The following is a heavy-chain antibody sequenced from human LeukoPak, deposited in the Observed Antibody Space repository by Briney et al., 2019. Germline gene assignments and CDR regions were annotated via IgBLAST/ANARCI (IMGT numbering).Heavy chain of an antibody. CDR3: ARKSIGYCSGGSCYSDAFDI. V-gene: IGHV1-2*06. CDR2: INPNSGGT. CDR1: GYTFTGYY. Sequence: ASVKVSCKASGYTFTGYYMHWVRQAPGQGLEWMGRINPNSGGTNYAQKFQGRVTMTRDTSISTAYMELSRLRSDDTAVYYCARKSIGYCSGGSCYSDAFDIWGQGTMVTVSS. D-gene: IGHD2-15*01. J-gene: IGHJ3*02.